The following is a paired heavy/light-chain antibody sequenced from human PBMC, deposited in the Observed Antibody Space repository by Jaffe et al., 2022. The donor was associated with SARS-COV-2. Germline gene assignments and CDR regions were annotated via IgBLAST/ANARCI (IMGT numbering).Heavy chain of an antibody. CDR3: ARCTPSGGTYFSPWFDP. V-gene: IGHV4-39*01. Sequence: QLQLQESGPRLVKPSETLSLTCTVSGGSVSSSGFYWGWIRQPPGKGLEWIGSIYYSGSTYYNPSLKSRITISIDTSKSQFSLKLTSVSAADTAVYFCARCTPSGGTYFSPWFDPWGQGTLVTVSS. D-gene: IGHD1-26*01. CDR2: IYYSGST. CDR1: GGSVSSSGFY. J-gene: IGHJ5*02.
Light chain of an antibody. CDR3: QQYYSTPYS. Sequence: DIVMTQSPDSLAVSLGERASINCKSSRSVLDSSNNKDSLAWYQQKPGQPPKLLIYWASTRHSGVPDRFSGSGSGTDFTLTISSLQAEDVAVYYCQQYYSTPYSFGQGTKLEIK. V-gene: IGKV4-1*01. CDR1: RSVLDSSNNKDS. J-gene: IGKJ2*03. CDR2: WAS.